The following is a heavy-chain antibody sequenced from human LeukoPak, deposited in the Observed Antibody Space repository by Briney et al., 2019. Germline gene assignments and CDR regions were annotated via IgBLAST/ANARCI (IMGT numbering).Heavy chain of an antibody. CDR2: IWYDGSNK. Sequence: PGGSLRLSCAASGFTFSSYGMHWVRQAPGKGLEWVAVIWYDGSNKYYADSVKGRFTISRDNSKNTLYLQMNSLRAEDTAVYYCAKDPSTVTTGGAFDIWGQGTMVTVYS. V-gene: IGHV3-33*06. CDR3: AKDPSTVTTGGAFDI. CDR1: GFTFSSYG. J-gene: IGHJ3*02. D-gene: IGHD4-17*01.